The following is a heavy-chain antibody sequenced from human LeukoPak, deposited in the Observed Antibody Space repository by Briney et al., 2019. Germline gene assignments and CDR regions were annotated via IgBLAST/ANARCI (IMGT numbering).Heavy chain of an antibody. J-gene: IGHJ4*02. Sequence: ASESLSLTCAVSGGSISSGGYYWSWIRQPPGKGLEWIGEINHSGSTNYNPSLKSRVTISVDTSKNQFSLKLSSVTAADTAVYYCARRRLRYLTPTYYFDYWGQGTLVTVSS. D-gene: IGHD3-9*01. CDR1: GGSISSGGYY. CDR3: ARRRLRYLTPTYYFDY. CDR2: INHSGST. V-gene: IGHV4-34*01.